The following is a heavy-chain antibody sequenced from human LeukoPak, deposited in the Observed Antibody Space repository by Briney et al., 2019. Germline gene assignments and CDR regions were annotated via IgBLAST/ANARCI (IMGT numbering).Heavy chain of an antibody. V-gene: IGHV3-30*18. CDR1: GFTFSSYG. CDR2: ISYDGSNK. D-gene: IGHD3-10*01. Sequence: PGGSLRLSCAASGFTFSSYGMHWVRQAPGKGLEWVAVISYDGSNKYYADSVKGRFTISRDNSKNTLYLQMNSLRAEDTAVYYCAKEYGEFPCYWGQGTLVTVSS. J-gene: IGHJ4*02. CDR3: AKEYGEFPCY.